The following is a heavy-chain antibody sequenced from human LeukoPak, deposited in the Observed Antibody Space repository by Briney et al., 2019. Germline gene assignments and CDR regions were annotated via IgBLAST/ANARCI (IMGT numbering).Heavy chain of an antibody. D-gene: IGHD3-22*01. Sequence: PGGSLRLSCAASGFPFSSYWMSWVRQAPGKGLEWVANIKQDGGEKFYVDSVKGRFTISRDNAKNSLYLQMNSLRAEDTAVYYCASLYYYDSSGYYYGSAFDIWGQGTMVTVSS. CDR1: GFPFSSYW. CDR2: IKQDGGEK. V-gene: IGHV3-7*01. CDR3: ASLYYYDSSGYYYGSAFDI. J-gene: IGHJ3*02.